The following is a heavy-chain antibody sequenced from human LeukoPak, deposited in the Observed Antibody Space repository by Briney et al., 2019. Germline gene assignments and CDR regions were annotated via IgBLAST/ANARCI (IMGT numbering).Heavy chain of an antibody. D-gene: IGHD3-22*01. CDR1: GGSVSSGGYY. J-gene: IGHJ4*02. CDR2: IYYSGST. V-gene: IGHV4-31*03. Sequence: SETLSLTCTVFGGSVSSGGYYWSWIRQHPGKGLEWIGYIYYSGSTYYNPSLKSRVTISVDTSKNQFSLKLSSVTAADTAVYYCARWDYYDSSGYYWGQGTLVTVSS. CDR3: ARWDYYDSSGYY.